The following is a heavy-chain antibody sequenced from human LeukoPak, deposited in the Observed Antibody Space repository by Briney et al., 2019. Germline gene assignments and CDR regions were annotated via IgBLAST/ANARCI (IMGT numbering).Heavy chain of an antibody. Sequence: PSETLSLTCAVYGGSFSGYYWSWIRQPPGKGLEWIGEINHSGSTNYNPSLKSRVTISVDTSKNQFSLKLSSVTAADTAVYYCAKPAICIPPHPRTQTVYLDYRGQGNLVNGSS. D-gene: IGHD2-21*01. CDR1: GGSFSGYY. CDR2: INHSGST. CDR3: AKPAICIPPHPRTQTVYLDY. V-gene: IGHV4-34*01. J-gene: IGHJ4*01.